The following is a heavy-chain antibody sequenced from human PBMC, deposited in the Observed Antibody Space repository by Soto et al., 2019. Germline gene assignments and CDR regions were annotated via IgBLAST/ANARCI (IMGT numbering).Heavy chain of an antibody. D-gene: IGHD1-1*01. V-gene: IGHV4-30-2*01. J-gene: IGHJ5*02. CDR2: IYHSGST. Sequence: QLQLQESGSGLVRPSQTLSLTCAVSGGSISSGGYSWNWIRQPPGKGLEWIGYIYHSGSTLYNPSPKSRVTISVDKSKNHSSLKLSSVTAADTAVYYCARDQLEGNWFDPWGQGTLVTVSS. CDR3: ARDQLEGNWFDP. CDR1: GGSISSGGYS.